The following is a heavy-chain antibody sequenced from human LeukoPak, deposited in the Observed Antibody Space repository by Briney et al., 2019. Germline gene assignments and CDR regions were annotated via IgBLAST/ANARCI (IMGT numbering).Heavy chain of an antibody. V-gene: IGHV3-20*04. Sequence: GGSLRLSCAASGFTFDDYGMSWVRQAPGKGLEWVSGINWKGGSTGYADSVKGRFTISRDNAKSSLFLQMNSLRAEDAAVYYCARDKPRGSYYGSIFDSWGQGTLVTVSS. CDR2: INWKGGST. J-gene: IGHJ4*02. D-gene: IGHD1-26*01. CDR1: GFTFDDYG. CDR3: ARDKPRGSYYGSIFDS.